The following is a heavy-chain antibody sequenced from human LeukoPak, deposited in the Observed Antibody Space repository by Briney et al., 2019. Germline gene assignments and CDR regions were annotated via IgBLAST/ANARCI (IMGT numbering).Heavy chain of an antibody. D-gene: IGHD1-1*01. CDR2: INSNSGGT. V-gene: IGHV1-2*02. Sequence: ASVKVSCKASGYTFTGYYMHWVRQTPGQGLEWMGWINSNSGGTNYAQKFQGRVTMTRDTSISTAYMELSSLGSDDTAVYYCARALETPGYYMDVWGKGTTVTVSS. J-gene: IGHJ6*03. CDR1: GYTFTGYY. CDR3: ARALETPGYYMDV.